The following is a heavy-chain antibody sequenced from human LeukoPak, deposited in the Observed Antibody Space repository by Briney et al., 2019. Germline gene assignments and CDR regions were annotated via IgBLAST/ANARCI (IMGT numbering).Heavy chain of an antibody. V-gene: IGHV1-2*02. D-gene: IGHD3-22*01. J-gene: IGHJ4*02. CDR2: INPNSGGT. CDR3: ARPLWDSSEGGFDY. Sequence: ASVKVSCKASGYTFTGYYMHWVRQAPGQGLEWMGWINPNSGGTNYAQKFKGRVTMTRDTSISTAYMELSSLRSEDTAVYYCARPLWDSSEGGFDYWGQGTLVTVSS. CDR1: GYTFTGYY.